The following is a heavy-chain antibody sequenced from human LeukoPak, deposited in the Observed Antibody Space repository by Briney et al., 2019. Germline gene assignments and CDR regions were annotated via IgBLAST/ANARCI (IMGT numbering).Heavy chain of an antibody. Sequence: PEGSLRLSCAASGFTFSDYYMSWIRQAPGKGLEWVSYISSSGSTIDYADSVKGRFTISRDNAENSLYLQMNSLRAEDTAVYYCARYKALYSYWGGNWFDPWGQGTLVTVSS. J-gene: IGHJ5*02. CDR2: ISSSGSTI. V-gene: IGHV3-11*01. CDR1: GFTFSDYY. D-gene: IGHD2-15*01. CDR3: ARYKALYSYWGGNWFDP.